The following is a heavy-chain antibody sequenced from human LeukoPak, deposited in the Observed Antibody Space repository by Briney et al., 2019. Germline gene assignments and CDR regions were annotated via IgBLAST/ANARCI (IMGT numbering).Heavy chain of an antibody. Sequence: ASVKDSCKASGYTFTGYYMHWVRQAPGQGLEWMGWINPNSGGTNYAQKFQRRVTMTSDTSISTAYMELNRLRSDDTAVYFCARKRAYEILTGYNYYYYYMDVWGKGTTVTISS. D-gene: IGHD3-9*01. CDR2: INPNSGGT. V-gene: IGHV1-2*02. CDR1: GYTFTGYY. J-gene: IGHJ6*03. CDR3: ARKRAYEILTGYNYYYYYMDV.